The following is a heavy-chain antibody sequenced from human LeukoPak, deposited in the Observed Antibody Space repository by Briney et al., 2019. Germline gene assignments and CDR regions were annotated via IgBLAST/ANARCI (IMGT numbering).Heavy chain of an antibody. CDR1: GGSFSGYY. J-gene: IGHJ3*02. V-gene: IGHV4-34*01. CDR2: INHSGST. Sequence: PSETLSPTCAVYGGSFSGYYWSWIRQPPGKGLEWIGEINHSGSTNYNPSLKSRVTISVDTSKNQFSLKLNSVTAADTAVYYCARGAPKEIQLWLRLRGVAFDIWGQGTMVTVSS. CDR3: ARGAPKEIQLWLRLRGVAFDI. D-gene: IGHD5-18*01.